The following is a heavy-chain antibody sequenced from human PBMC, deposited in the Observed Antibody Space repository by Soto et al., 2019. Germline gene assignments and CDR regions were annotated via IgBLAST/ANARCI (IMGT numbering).Heavy chain of an antibody. Sequence: SETLSLTCTVSGGSISSYYWSWIRQPPGKGLEWIGYIYYSGSTNYNPSLKSRVTISVDTSKNQFSLKLSSVTAADTAVYYCARHVSSGRTLFDYWGQGTLVTVSS. D-gene: IGHD6-19*01. J-gene: IGHJ4*02. CDR2: IYYSGST. V-gene: IGHV4-59*08. CDR3: ARHVSSGRTLFDY. CDR1: GGSISSYY.